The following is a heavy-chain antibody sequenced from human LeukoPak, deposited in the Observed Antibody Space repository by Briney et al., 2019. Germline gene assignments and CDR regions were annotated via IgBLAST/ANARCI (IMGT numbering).Heavy chain of an antibody. CDR1: GYTFTGSF. CDR3: AREAIFRGVITGYDY. J-gene: IGHJ4*02. CDR2: INPNSGVT. V-gene: IGHV1-2*02. Sequence: GASMKVSCKASGYTFTGSFMHWVRQAPGQGLEWMGWINPNSGVTNYAQRFQGRVTMTRDTSISTAYMELSGLRSDDTAVYYCAREAIFRGVITGYDYWGQGTLVTVSS. D-gene: IGHD3-10*01.